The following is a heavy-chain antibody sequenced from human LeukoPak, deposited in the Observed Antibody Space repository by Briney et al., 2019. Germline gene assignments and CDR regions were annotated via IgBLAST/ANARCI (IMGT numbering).Heavy chain of an antibody. CDR1: GGSVSSDSYY. Sequence: PSETLSLTCTVSGGSVSSDSYYWSWIRQPPGKGLEWIGYIYYSGSTNYNPSLKSRVTISVDTSKNQFSLKLSSVTAADTAVYYCATHYYDSSGYYYFDYWGQGTLVTVSS. J-gene: IGHJ4*02. CDR2: IYYSGST. CDR3: ATHYYDSSGYYYFDY. V-gene: IGHV4-61*01. D-gene: IGHD3-22*01.